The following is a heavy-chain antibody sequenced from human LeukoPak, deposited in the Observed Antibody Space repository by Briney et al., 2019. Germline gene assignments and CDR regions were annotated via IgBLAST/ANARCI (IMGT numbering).Heavy chain of an antibody. J-gene: IGHJ4*02. V-gene: IGHV3-9*01. CDR2: ITWNSGTI. CDR3: VRSVGSDWGHFDF. D-gene: IGHD7-27*01. Sequence: GGSLRLSCVASGFNFDQHAMVWVRHPPGKGLEWVTGITWNSGTIAYADSVKGRFTISRDNAKSSLYLQMNSLRTEDTALYYCVRSVGSDWGHFDFRGEGTLVSVSS. CDR1: GFNFDQHA.